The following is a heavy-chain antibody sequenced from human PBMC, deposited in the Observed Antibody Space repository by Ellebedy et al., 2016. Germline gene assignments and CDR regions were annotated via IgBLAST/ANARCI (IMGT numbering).Heavy chain of an antibody. CDR3: AKADLPLTPPWMDV. CDR1: GFTFSSYA. CDR2: ISGSGGST. D-gene: IGHD2-15*01. Sequence: GGSLRLSXAASGFTFSSYAMSWVRQAPGKGLEWVSAISGSGGSTYYADSVKGRFTISRDNSKNTLYLQMNSLRAEDTAVYYCAKADLPLTPPWMDVWGKGTTVTVSS. J-gene: IGHJ6*04. V-gene: IGHV3-23*01.